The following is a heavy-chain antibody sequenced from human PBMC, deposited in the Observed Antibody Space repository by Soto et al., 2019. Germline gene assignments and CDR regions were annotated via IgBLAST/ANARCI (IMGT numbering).Heavy chain of an antibody. V-gene: IGHV1-8*01. D-gene: IGHD3-3*01. CDR1: GYTFTSYD. J-gene: IGHJ4*02. CDR2: MNPNSGNP. CDR3: ARGSYYDFWSGSSAFDY. Sequence: QVQLVQSGAEVKKPGASVKVSCKASGYTFTSYDINWVRQATGQGLEWMGWMNPNSGNPGYAQKFKGRVTMTRNTSISTAYMELSSLRSEDTAVYYCARGSYYDFWSGSSAFDYWGQGTLVTVSS.